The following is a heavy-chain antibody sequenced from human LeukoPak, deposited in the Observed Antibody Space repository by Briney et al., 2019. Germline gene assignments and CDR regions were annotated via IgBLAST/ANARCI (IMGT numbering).Heavy chain of an antibody. CDR1: GFTFSSYE. Sequence: QTGGSLRLSCAASGFTFSSYEMNWVRQAPGKGLEWVSYISSSGSAIYNADSVKGRFTISRDNAKNSLYLHMNSLRVEDTAVCYCARAGGFGTSGWSAAYWGQGTLVTVSS. V-gene: IGHV3-48*03. D-gene: IGHD6-19*01. J-gene: IGHJ4*02. CDR3: ARAGGFGTSGWSAAY. CDR2: ISSSGSAI.